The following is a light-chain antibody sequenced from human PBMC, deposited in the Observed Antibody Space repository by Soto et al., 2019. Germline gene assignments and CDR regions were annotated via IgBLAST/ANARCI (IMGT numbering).Light chain of an antibody. CDR2: GIS. J-gene: IGKJ2*01. CDR1: QTVNNNF. Sequence: EIVLTQSPGTLSLSPGERATLSCRASQTVNNNFFAWYQQKPGQAPRLLIYGISTRATGIPDRFSGSGSGTDFTLTISRLEPEDFAVYYCQQYSGSPLYTFGQGTKLEVK. CDR3: QQYSGSPLYT. V-gene: IGKV3-20*01.